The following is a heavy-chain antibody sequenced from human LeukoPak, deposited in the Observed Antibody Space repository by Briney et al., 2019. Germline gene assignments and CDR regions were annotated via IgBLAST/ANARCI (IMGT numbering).Heavy chain of an antibody. CDR2: IYTSGST. CDR1: GGSISSYF. V-gene: IGHV4-4*07. CDR3: ARDRFGDLNYFDY. D-gene: IGHD3-3*01. J-gene: IGHJ4*02. Sequence: SETLSLTCTVSGGSISSYFWSWIRQPAGKGLEWIGRIYTSGSTNYNPSLKSRVTISADKSTNQFSLKLSSVTAADTAVYYCARDRFGDLNYFDYWGQGALVTVSS.